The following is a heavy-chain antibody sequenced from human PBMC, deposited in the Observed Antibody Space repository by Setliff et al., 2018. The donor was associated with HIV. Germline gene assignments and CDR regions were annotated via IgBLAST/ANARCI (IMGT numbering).Heavy chain of an antibody. V-gene: IGHV1-3*01. J-gene: IGHJ4*02. D-gene: IGHD2-15*01. CDR1: GCTFSTYA. Sequence: ASVKVSCKASGCTFSTYALHWVRQAPGQRLEWMGWINAGNGDTKYSQKFQGRVTITRDTSASTAYMDVTSLRSEDTAVYYCARSAYCSGGSCYSGAFDYWGQGTLVTVSS. CDR3: ARSAYCSGGSCYSGAFDY. CDR2: INAGNGDT.